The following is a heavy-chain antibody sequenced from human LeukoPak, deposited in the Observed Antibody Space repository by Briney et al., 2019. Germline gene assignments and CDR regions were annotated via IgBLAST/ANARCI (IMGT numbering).Heavy chain of an antibody. CDR1: GVSISSSSYY. J-gene: IGHJ1*01. D-gene: IGHD6-19*01. V-gene: IGHV4-39*01. Sequence: SETLSLTCTVSGVSISSSSYYWGWIRQPPGKGLEWIGSIYYSGSTYYNPSLKSRVTISVDTSKNQFSLKLSSVTAADTAVYYCARPYSSGWTAEYFQHWGQGTLVTVSS. CDR3: ARPYSSGWTAEYFQH. CDR2: IYYSGST.